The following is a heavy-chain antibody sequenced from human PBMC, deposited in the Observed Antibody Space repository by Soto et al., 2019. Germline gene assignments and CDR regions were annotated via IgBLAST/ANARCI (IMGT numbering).Heavy chain of an antibody. CDR1: GGTFSSYA. Sequence: GASVKVSCKASGGTFSSYAISWVRQAPGQGLEWMGGIIPIFGTANYAQKFQGRVTITADESTSTAYMELSSLRSEDTAVYYCARGIPDTPYYGSGSPSSGMDVWGQGTTVTVSS. J-gene: IGHJ6*02. CDR2: IIPIFGTA. CDR3: ARGIPDTPYYGSGSPSSGMDV. D-gene: IGHD3-10*01. V-gene: IGHV1-69*13.